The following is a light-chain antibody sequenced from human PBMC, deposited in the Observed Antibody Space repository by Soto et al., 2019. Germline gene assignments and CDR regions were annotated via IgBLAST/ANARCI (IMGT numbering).Light chain of an antibody. Sequence: IVMTQSPGTLSLSPGDRATLSCRASQSISTHLAWYQQKPGQAPRLLIYHSSTRATGVPTRFSGSGSGTDFTLAISSLQSEDFAVYYCHQYNTWHRTFGQGTKVDIK. CDR1: QSISTH. V-gene: IGKV3-15*01. CDR2: HSS. CDR3: HQYNTWHRT. J-gene: IGKJ1*01.